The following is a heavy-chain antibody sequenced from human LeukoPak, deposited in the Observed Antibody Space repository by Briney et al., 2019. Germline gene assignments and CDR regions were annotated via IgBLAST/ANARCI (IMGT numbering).Heavy chain of an antibody. CDR3: ARWEVRLNAFEM. D-gene: IGHD3-10*01. Sequence: SETLSLTCSISGGSLNDYYWTWLRQPPGKGLVWIGYIYYSGNTNYNLSLKSRVTTSVDTSKNQFSLSLSSVTAADTAVYYCARWEVRLNAFEMWGQGTMVTVSS. CDR1: GGSLNDYY. J-gene: IGHJ3*02. CDR2: IYYSGNT. V-gene: IGHV4-59*08.